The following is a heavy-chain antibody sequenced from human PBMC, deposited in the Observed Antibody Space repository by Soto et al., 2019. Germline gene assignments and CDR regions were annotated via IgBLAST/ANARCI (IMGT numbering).Heavy chain of an antibody. V-gene: IGHV3-21*01. CDR1: GFTLSSYS. CDR3: ARAWGGEGTFDY. J-gene: IGHJ4*02. Sequence: EVQLVESGGGLVKPGGSLRLSCAASGFTLSSYSMNWVRQAPGKGLEWVSSISSSSSYIYYADSVKGRFTISRDNAKNSLYLQMNSRRAEDTAVYYCARAWGGEGTFDYWGQGTLVTVSS. D-gene: IGHD3-16*01. CDR2: ISSSSSYI.